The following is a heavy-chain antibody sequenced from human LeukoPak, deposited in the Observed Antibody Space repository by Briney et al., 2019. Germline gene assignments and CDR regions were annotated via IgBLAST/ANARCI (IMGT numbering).Heavy chain of an antibody. CDR3: ARQNYYDSSGFDY. V-gene: IGHV4-39*01. D-gene: IGHD3-22*01. CDR2: IYYSGST. CDR1: GGSISSSSYY. Sequence: SETLSLTYTVSGGSISSSSYYWGWIRQPPGKGLEWIGSIYYSGSTYYNPSLKSRVTISVDTSKNQFSLKLGSVTAADTAVYYCARQNYYDSSGFDYWGQGTLVTVSS. J-gene: IGHJ4*02.